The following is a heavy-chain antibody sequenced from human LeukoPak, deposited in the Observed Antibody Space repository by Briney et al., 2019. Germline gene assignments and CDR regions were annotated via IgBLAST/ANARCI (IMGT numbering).Heavy chain of an antibody. J-gene: IGHJ4*02. Sequence: ASVKVSCKASGYTFTGYYMHWVRQAPGQGLEWMGWINPNSGGTNYAQKFQGRVTMTRDTSISTAYMELSRLRSDDTAVYYSARDALEMATISYFDYWGQGTLVTVSS. CDR1: GYTFTGYY. D-gene: IGHD5-24*01. CDR3: ARDALEMATISYFDY. CDR2: INPNSGGT. V-gene: IGHV1-2*02.